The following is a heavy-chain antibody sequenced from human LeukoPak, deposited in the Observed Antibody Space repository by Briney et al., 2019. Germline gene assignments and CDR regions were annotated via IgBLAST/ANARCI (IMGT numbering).Heavy chain of an antibody. J-gene: IGHJ4*02. CDR2: IDISGSNA. CDR3: AKELRPNDY. CDR1: GFTFSSHA. Sequence: GGSLRPSCAASGFTFSSHAMSWVRQAPGRGLEWVSSIDISGSNAYYADSVKGRFTISRDNSRNTLYLQMDSLRVEDSAIYYCAKELRPNDYWGQGTLVTVSS. V-gene: IGHV3-23*01. D-gene: IGHD4-17*01.